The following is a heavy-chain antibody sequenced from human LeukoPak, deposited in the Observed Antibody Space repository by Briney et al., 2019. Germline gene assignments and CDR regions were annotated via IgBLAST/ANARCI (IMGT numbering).Heavy chain of an antibody. J-gene: IGHJ5*02. CDR2: INTNTGNP. D-gene: IGHD6-13*01. CDR3: ARDIAAAGPYNWFDP. Sequence: GASVKVSCKASGYTSTNYAMNWVRQAPGQGLEWMGWINTNTGNPTYAQGFTGRFVFSLDTSVSTAYLQISSLKAEDTAVYYCARDIAAAGPYNWFDPWGQGTLVTVSS. CDR1: GYTSTNYA. V-gene: IGHV7-4-1*02.